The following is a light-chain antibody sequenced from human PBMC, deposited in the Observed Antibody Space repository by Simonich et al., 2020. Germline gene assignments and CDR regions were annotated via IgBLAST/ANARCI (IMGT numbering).Light chain of an antibody. CDR1: SSDVGGYNY. V-gene: IGLV2-23*01. CDR3: CSYAGSSTVV. CDR2: EGS. Sequence: QSALTQPRSVSGSPGQSVTISCTGTSSDVGGYNYVSWYQQNPGKAPKLMIYEGSKRPSGVSNRFSGSKSGNTASLTISGLQAEDEADYYCCSYAGSSTVVFGGGTKLTVL. J-gene: IGLJ2*01.